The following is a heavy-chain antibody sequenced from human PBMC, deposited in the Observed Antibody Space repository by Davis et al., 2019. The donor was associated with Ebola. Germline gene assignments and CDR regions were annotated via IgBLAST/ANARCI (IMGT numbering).Heavy chain of an antibody. CDR3: ARGDGYDSSGYYHYYYYGMDV. CDR1: GFTFSSYA. CDR2: IIPIFGTA. V-gene: IGHV1-69*06. D-gene: IGHD3-22*01. J-gene: IGHJ6*02. Sequence: TCAASGFTFSSYAISWVRQAPGQGLEWMGGIIPIFGTANYAQKFQGRVTITADKSTSTAYMELSSLRSEDAAVYYCARGDGYDSSGYYHYYYYGMDVWGQGTTVTVSS.